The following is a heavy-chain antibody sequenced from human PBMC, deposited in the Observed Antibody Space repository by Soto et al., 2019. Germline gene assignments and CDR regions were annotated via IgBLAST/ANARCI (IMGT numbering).Heavy chain of an antibody. J-gene: IGHJ1*01. CDR1: GGSFNGYY. CDR3: ARGAIAAAGTAGYFQH. Sequence: QVQLQQWGAGLLKPSETLSLTCAVYGGSFNGYYWSWIRQPPGKGLEWIGEINHSGSTNYNPSLKSRVTISVATSKNQFSLKVSSVTAADTAVYYCARGAIAAAGTAGYFQHWGQGTPVTVSS. V-gene: IGHV4-34*01. CDR2: INHSGST. D-gene: IGHD6-13*01.